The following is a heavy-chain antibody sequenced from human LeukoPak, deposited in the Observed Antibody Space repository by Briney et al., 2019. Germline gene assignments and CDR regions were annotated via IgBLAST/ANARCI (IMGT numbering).Heavy chain of an antibody. D-gene: IGHD3-3*01. J-gene: IGHJ4*02. Sequence: ASVKVSCKVSGYTLTELSMHWVRQAPGKGLEWMGGFDPEDGETIYAQKFQGRVTMTEDTSTDTAYMELSSLRSEDTAVYYCATSLRITIFGVPTDYWGQGTLVTASS. CDR2: FDPEDGET. CDR3: ATSLRITIFGVPTDY. V-gene: IGHV1-24*01. CDR1: GYTLTELS.